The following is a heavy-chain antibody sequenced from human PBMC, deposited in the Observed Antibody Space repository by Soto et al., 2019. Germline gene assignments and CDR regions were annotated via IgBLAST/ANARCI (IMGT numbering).Heavy chain of an antibody. CDR1: GYTFSSYD. D-gene: IGHD3-10*01. J-gene: IGHJ4*02. Sequence: ASVKVSCKASGYTFSSYDINWVRQATGQGLEWMGWMNANSGNTGYAQKFQGRVTMTRDTSMNTAYMELSSLRSDDTAVYYCARGGHRGGVFIASFGGRGPLVTVSS. V-gene: IGHV1-8*01. CDR3: ARGGHRGGVFIASF. CDR2: MNANSGNT.